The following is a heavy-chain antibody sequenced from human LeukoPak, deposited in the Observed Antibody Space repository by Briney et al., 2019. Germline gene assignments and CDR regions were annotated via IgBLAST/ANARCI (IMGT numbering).Heavy chain of an antibody. V-gene: IGHV4-34*01. CDR2: INHSGST. CDR1: GGSFSGYY. J-gene: IGHJ5*02. D-gene: IGHD3-22*01. CDR3: ARGGYYDSNWFDP. Sequence: SETLSLTCAVYGGSFSGYYWSWIRQPPGKGLEWIGEINHSGSTNYNPSLKSRVTISVDTSKNQFSLKLSSVTAADTAVYYCARGGYYDSNWFDPWGRGTLVPVSS.